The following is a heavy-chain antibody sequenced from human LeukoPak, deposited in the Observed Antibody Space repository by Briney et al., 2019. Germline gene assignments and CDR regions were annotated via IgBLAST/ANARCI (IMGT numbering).Heavy chain of an antibody. Sequence: GGSLRLSCAASGFTFSGYGMHWVRQAPGKGLEWVAVISYDGSNKYYADSVKGRFTISRDNSKNTLYLQMNSLRAEDTAVYYCAKDQAYYYDSSGYRPDYWGQGTLVTVSS. V-gene: IGHV3-30*18. D-gene: IGHD3-22*01. J-gene: IGHJ4*02. CDR1: GFTFSGYG. CDR2: ISYDGSNK. CDR3: AKDQAYYYDSSGYRPDY.